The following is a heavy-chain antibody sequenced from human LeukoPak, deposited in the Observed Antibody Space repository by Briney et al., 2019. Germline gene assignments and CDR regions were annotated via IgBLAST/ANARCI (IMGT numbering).Heavy chain of an antibody. V-gene: IGHV1-18*01. CDR3: ARWDYYDSRTFDI. CDR2: ISIYNGKI. D-gene: IGHD3-22*01. Sequence: ASVKVSCKASGYTFTSYGISWVRQAPGQGLEWMGWISIYNGKINYAQKFRGRVTMTTDTSTSTAYMELRSLRSDDAAVYYCARWDYYDSRTFDIWGQGTMVTVS. CDR1: GYTFTSYG. J-gene: IGHJ3*02.